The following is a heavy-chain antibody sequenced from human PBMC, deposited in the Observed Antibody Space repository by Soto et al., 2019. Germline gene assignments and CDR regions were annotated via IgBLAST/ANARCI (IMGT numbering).Heavy chain of an antibody. D-gene: IGHD2-8*02. CDR2: IYYSGST. CDR1: GGSISSYY. Sequence: SETLSLTCTVSGGSISSYYWSWIRQPPGKGLEWIGYIYYSGSTNYNPSLKSRVTISVDTSKNQFSLKLSSMTAADTAVYYCARDKITGLFDYWGQGTLVTVSS. CDR3: ARDKITGLFDY. V-gene: IGHV4-59*12. J-gene: IGHJ4*02.